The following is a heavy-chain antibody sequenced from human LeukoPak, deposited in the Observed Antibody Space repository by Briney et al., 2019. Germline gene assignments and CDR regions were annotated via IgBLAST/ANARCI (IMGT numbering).Heavy chain of an antibody. V-gene: IGHV4-30-2*01. J-gene: IGHJ4*02. D-gene: IGHD4-17*01. Sequence: SQTLPLTCTVSGVSISSGGYAWNWIRQPPGKGLEWIGHIHHSGRTYYILSLKSRVTISVDKSKNQFSLKLRSVTAADTAVYYCARGKDYGLDYWGQGIPVTVSS. CDR2: IHHSGRT. CDR3: ARGKDYGLDY. CDR1: GVSISSGGYA.